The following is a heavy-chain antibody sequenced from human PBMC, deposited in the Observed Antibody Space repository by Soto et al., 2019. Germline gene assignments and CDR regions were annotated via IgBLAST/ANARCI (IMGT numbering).Heavy chain of an antibody. CDR2: LYNTGST. D-gene: IGHD2-21*02. Sequence: SETLSLTCTVSGGSISRYYWSWIRQPPGKGLEWIGYLYNTGSTIYNPSLESRVTISVDTSKNQFSLKLNSVTAADTAVYYCARDLWGYCGTDCSPLDVWGPGTTLTVS. CDR1: GGSISRYY. CDR3: ARDLWGYCGTDCSPLDV. J-gene: IGHJ6*02. V-gene: IGHV4-59*01.